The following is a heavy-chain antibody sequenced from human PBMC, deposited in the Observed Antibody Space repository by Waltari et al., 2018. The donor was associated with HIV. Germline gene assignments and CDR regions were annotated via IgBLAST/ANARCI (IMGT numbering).Heavy chain of an antibody. CDR2: MNPNSGNT. J-gene: IGHJ4*02. CDR1: GYTFTSYV. Sequence: VQLVHAAATAKKPGVSVKVSCKASGYTFTSYVITSVQQPTGQGLEWLGWMNPNSGNTGYAQRFQGRVTMTRNTSISTAYMELSSLRSEDTAVYFCARGPQDYPKYYFDYWGQGTLVTVSS. D-gene: IGHD4-17*01. V-gene: IGHV1-8*01. CDR3: ARGPQDYPKYYFDY.